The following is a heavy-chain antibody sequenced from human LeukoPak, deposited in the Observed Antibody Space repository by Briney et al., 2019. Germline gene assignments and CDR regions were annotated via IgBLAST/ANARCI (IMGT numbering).Heavy chain of an antibody. CDR2: MTPNSEKR. CDR1: GYPFTSFD. V-gene: IGHV1-8*01. J-gene: IGHJ4*02. D-gene: IGHD6-19*01. Sequence: ASVKVFCKTSGYPFTSFDIHWVRHAAGHGLEWMSWMTPNSEKRGYAQTFQGRVTMTADTPIDTAYMELSSLTFDDTAIYYCARRRGWVILVSWGEGNPGTVSS. CDR3: ARRRGWVILVS.